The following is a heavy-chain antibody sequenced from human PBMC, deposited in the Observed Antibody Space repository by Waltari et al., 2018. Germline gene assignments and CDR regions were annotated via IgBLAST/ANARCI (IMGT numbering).Heavy chain of an antibody. CDR2: VWPDGGKK. J-gene: IGHJ4*02. D-gene: IGHD6-19*01. Sequence: QVQLVESGGGVVQPGRSLSPSCAASGFRFRSYGMHWPRQAPGKGLEWVALVWPDGGKKYYEDSVKGRFTISRDNSNNMLSLQMSSLRAEDTAVYYCARVAVPGTFFFDYWGQGTLVTVSS. CDR1: GFRFRSYG. CDR3: ARVAVPGTFFFDY. V-gene: IGHV3-33*01.